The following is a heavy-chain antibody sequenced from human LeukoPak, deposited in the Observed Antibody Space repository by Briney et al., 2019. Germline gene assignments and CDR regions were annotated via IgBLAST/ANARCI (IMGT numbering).Heavy chain of an antibody. CDR1: GSSFTSYW. CDR3: ARHLAVYCSGGSCYGPSPFDY. D-gene: IGHD2-15*01. J-gene: IGHJ4*02. V-gene: IGHV5-51*01. CDR2: IYPGDSDT. Sequence: GESLQISFKGSGSSFTSYWIGWVRQMPGKGLEWMGIIYPGDSDTRYSPSFQGQVTISADKSISTAYLQWSSLKASDTAMYYCARHLAVYCSGGSCYGPSPFDYWGQGTLVTVSS.